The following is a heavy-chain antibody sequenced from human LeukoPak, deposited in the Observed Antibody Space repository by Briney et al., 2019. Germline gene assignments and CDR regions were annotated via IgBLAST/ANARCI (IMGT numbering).Heavy chain of an antibody. CDR1: GFTFSSYA. D-gene: IGHD3-22*01. CDR2: LSGTGGST. J-gene: IGHJ4*02. V-gene: IGHV3-23*01. CDR3: AKAPSGYYDTSGPKWFDY. Sequence: GGSLRLSCAASGFTFSSYAMSWVRQAPGKGLEWVSALSGTGGSTYYADSVKGRFTISRDNSKNTLYLQMNSLRAEDTAVYYCAKAPSGYYDTSGPKWFDYWGQGTLVTVSS.